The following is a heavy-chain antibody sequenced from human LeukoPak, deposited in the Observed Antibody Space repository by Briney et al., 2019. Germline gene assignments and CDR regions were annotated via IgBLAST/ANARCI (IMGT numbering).Heavy chain of an antibody. CDR3: ARDGRITMVRGVLGYNWFDP. J-gene: IGHJ5*02. Sequence: PGRSLRLSCAASGFTFSSYAMHWVRQAPGKGLEWVAVISYDGSNKYYADSVKGRFTISRDNSKNTLYLQMNSLRAEDTAVYYCARDGRITMVRGVLGYNWFDPWGQGTLVTVSS. CDR2: ISYDGSNK. V-gene: IGHV3-30*01. CDR1: GFTFSSYA. D-gene: IGHD3-10*01.